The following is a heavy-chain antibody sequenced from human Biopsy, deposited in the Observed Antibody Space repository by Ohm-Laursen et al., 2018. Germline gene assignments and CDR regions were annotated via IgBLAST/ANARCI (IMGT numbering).Heavy chain of an antibody. CDR1: TFTFSSDS. Sequence: SLRLSCSASTFTFSSDSVNWVRQAPGKGLEWVSYINSDASYIYYGVSVRGRFTISSDNAKNSVYLQMNSLRVEDTAVYYCARDDGFYARTSGMDVWGQGTTVTVSS. D-gene: IGHD2-8*01. J-gene: IGHJ6*02. CDR3: ARDDGFYARTSGMDV. CDR2: INSDASYI. V-gene: IGHV3-21*01.